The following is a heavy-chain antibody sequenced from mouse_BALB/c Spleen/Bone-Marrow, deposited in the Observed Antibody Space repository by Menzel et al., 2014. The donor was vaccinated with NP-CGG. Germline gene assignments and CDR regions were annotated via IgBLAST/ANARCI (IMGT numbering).Heavy chain of an antibody. CDR1: GFAFSSYD. Sequence: EVKLMESGGGLVKPGGSLKLSCAASGFAFSSYDMSWVRQTPEKRLEWVAYISSGGGSTYYPDTVKGRFTISRDNAKNTLYLQMNSLKSEDTAMYYCARQRGYAYAMDYWGQGISVTVSS. J-gene: IGHJ4*01. D-gene: IGHD2-2*01. CDR3: ARQRGYAYAMDY. V-gene: IGHV5-12-1*01. CDR2: ISSGGGST.